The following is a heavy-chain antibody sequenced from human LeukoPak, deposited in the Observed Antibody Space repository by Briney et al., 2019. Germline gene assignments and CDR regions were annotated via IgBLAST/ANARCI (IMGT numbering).Heavy chain of an antibody. J-gene: IGHJ4*02. Sequence: ASVKVSCKASGSSFTGNYMHWVRQAPGQGFGWMGWINPNTGGTNYAQKFKGRVLMTRDTSISTAYLELSSLKSDDTAVYYCARVGYCSRGVCYNYDYWGQGTQVTVSS. CDR1: GSSFTGNY. CDR2: INPNTGGT. V-gene: IGHV1-2*02. CDR3: ARVGYCSRGVCYNYDY. D-gene: IGHD2-8*01.